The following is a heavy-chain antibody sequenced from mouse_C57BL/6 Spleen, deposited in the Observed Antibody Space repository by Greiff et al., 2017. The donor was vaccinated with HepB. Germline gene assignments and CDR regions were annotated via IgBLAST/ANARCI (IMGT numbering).Heavy chain of an antibody. CDR1: GYTFTDYE. CDR2: IDPETGGT. V-gene: IGHV1-15*01. CDR3: TRDQRDFDY. J-gene: IGHJ2*01. Sequence: VQLQESGAELVRPGASVTLSCKASGYTFTDYEMHWVKQTPVHGLEWIGAIDPETGGTAYNQKFKGKAILTADKSSSTAYMELRSLTSEDSAVYYCTRDQRDFDYWGQGTTLTVSS.